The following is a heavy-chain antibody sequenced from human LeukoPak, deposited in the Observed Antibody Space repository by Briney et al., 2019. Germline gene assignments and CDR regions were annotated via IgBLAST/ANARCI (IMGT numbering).Heavy chain of an antibody. D-gene: IGHD3-22*01. CDR1: GGSISSYY. CDR3: ARGKGSGYYSNFDY. Sequence: SETLSLTCTVPGGSISSYYWSWIRQPPGKGLEWIGYIYYSGSTNYNPSLKSRVAISVDTSKNQFSLKMSFVTAADTAVYYCARGKGSGYYSNFDYWGQGTLVTVSS. J-gene: IGHJ4*02. CDR2: IYYSGST. V-gene: IGHV4-59*01.